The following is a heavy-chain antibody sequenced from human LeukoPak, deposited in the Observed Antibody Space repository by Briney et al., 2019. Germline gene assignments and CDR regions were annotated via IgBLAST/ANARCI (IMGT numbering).Heavy chain of an antibody. CDR3: ARVLSSSDREQYNWFDP. Sequence: PGGSLRLSCAASGFTFSDYYMSWIRQAPGEGLEWVSYISSSGSTIYYADSVKGRFTISRDNAKNSLYLQMNSLRAEDTAVYYCARVLSSSDREQYNWFDPWGQGTLVTVSS. D-gene: IGHD6-6*01. V-gene: IGHV3-11*01. CDR2: ISSSGSTI. CDR1: GFTFSDYY. J-gene: IGHJ5*02.